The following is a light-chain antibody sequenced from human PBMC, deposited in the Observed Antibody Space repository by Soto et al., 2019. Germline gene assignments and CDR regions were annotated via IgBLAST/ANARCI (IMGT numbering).Light chain of an antibody. CDR1: SSDVGAYDY. Sequence: QSALAQPPSASGSPGQSVTISCTGTSSDVGAYDYVSWDQQHPGKAPKLVISEVTERPSGVPERFSGSKSGNTASLTVSGLQADDEADYNCASYAGNNNFVLFGGGTKLTVL. V-gene: IGLV2-8*01. J-gene: IGLJ2*01. CDR3: ASYAGNNNFVL. CDR2: EVT.